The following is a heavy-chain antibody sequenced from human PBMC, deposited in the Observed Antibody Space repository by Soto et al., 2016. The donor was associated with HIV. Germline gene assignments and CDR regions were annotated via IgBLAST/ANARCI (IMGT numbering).Heavy chain of an antibody. D-gene: IGHD3-9*01. CDR1: GGSVSSGSYY. V-gene: IGHV4-61*01. CDR2: IYYSGST. CDR3: ASRTFDPLAFDI. J-gene: IGHJ3*02. Sequence: QVQLQESGPGLVKPSETLSLTCTVSGGSVSSGSYYWSWIRQPPGKGLEWIGYIYYSGSTNYNPSLKSRVTISVDTSKNQFSLKLSSVTAADTAVYYCASRTFDPLAFDIWAKGQWSPSLQ.